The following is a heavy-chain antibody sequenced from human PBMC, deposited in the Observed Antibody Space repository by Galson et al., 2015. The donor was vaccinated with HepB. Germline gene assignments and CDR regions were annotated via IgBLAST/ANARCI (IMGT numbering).Heavy chain of an antibody. Sequence: SVKVSCRASGGTFSSYSITWVRQAPGQGLEWMGGIIPIIGTANYAQKFQGRVTMSADESTSTVYMEFSRLRSEDTAVYYCARDLGLAGSTDLWGQGTTVTVSS. J-gene: IGHJ6*02. CDR2: IIPIIGTA. CDR3: ARDLGLAGSTDL. V-gene: IGHV1-69*13. CDR1: GGTFSSYS.